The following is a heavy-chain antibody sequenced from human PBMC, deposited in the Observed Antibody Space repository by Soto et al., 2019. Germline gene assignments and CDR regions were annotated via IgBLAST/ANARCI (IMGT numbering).Heavy chain of an antibody. J-gene: IGHJ6*02. CDR1: GGTFSSYT. D-gene: IGHD3-10*01. Sequence: QVQLVQSGAEVKKPGSSVKVSCKASGGTFSSYTISWVRQAPGQGLEWMGRIIPILGIANYAQKFQGRVTITADKSTSKAYMELSSLRSEDTAVYYCARTEGVTMVRAMDVWGQGTTVTVSS. CDR3: ARTEGVTMVRAMDV. CDR2: IIPILGIA. V-gene: IGHV1-69*02.